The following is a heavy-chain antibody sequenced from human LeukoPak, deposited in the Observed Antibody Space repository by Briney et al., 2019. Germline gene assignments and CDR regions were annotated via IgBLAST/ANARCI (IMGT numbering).Heavy chain of an antibody. CDR3: ARDSGGHY. V-gene: IGHV3-21*01. CDR1: GFTFSGYT. CDR2: ISSSSTYI. J-gene: IGHJ4*02. D-gene: IGHD4-23*01. Sequence: PGGSPRLSCAASGFTFSGYTMNWVRQAPGKGLEWVSSISSSSTYIYYADSVKGRFTISRDNAKSSLYLQLNSLRAEDTAVYYCARDSGGHYWGQGTLVTVSS.